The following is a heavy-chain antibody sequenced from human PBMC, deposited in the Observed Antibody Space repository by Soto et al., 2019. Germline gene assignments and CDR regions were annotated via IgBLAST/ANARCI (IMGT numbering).Heavy chain of an antibody. J-gene: IGHJ5*02. Sequence: GGSLRLSCAASGFTFSSYAMSWVRQAPGKGLEWVSAISGSGGSTYYADSVKGRFTISRDNSKNTLYLQMNSLRAEDTAVYYCAKDTRVVVVASWFDPWGQGTLVTVSS. D-gene: IGHD2-15*01. CDR3: AKDTRVVVVASWFDP. CDR1: GFTFSSYA. V-gene: IGHV3-23*01. CDR2: ISGSGGST.